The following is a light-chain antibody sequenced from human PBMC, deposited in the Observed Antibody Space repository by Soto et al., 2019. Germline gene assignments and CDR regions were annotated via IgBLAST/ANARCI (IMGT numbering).Light chain of an antibody. J-gene: IGKJ2*01. V-gene: IGKV3-20*01. CDR3: QQYSRSPRT. CDR2: GAS. Sequence: EIVLTQSPGTLSLSPGERATLSCRASQSVSSSYLAWYQQKPGQAPRLLIYGASSRATGIPDRFSGSGSGTAFTLTISRLEPEDLAVYYCQQYSRSPRTFGQGTKLEIK. CDR1: QSVSSSY.